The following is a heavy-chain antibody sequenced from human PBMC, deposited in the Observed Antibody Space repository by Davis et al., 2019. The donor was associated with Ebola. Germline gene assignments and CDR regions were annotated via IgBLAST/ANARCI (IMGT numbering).Heavy chain of an antibody. Sequence: ASVKVSCKASGFTLTKYATHWARHAPGQRLEWMGWVHGGNGNTKYSHRFQGRVTITTDTSASTVYLDLTSLRSEDTAVFYCAGASFGYNSGWYADYWGPGSLVTVSS. V-gene: IGHV1-3*01. J-gene: IGHJ4*02. CDR2: VHGGNGNT. CDR3: AGASFGYNSGWYADY. CDR1: GFTLTKYA. D-gene: IGHD6-19*01.